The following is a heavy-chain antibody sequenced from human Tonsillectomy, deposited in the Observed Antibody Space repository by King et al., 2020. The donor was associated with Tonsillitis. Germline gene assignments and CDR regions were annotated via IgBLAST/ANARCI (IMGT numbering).Heavy chain of an antibody. Sequence: VQLVESGGGVVQPGRSLRLSCAASGFTFSSYGMHWVRQAPGKGLEWVAVISYDGSNKYYADSVKGRFTISRDNSKNTLYLQMNSLRAEDTAVYYCAKSVRIPNRGYYFDYWGQGTLVTASS. D-gene: IGHD1-14*01. J-gene: IGHJ4*02. V-gene: IGHV3-30*18. CDR2: ISYDGSNK. CDR3: AKSVRIPNRGYYFDY. CDR1: GFTFSSYG.